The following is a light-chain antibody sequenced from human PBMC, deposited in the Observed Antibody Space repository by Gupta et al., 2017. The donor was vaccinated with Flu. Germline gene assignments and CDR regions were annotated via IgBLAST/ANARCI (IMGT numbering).Light chain of an antibody. J-gene: IGLJ3*02. Sequence: SGTIAGGGVSSDVGGYSYVSWYQQHPGKAPKLIIYEVSKRPAGVPGRFSGSKSDNTASLTVSGRQTEDEAVYYCSSYAGSNNWVFGGGTKLTVL. CDR3: SSYAGSNNWV. CDR1: SSDVGGYSY. CDR2: EVS. V-gene: IGLV2-8*01.